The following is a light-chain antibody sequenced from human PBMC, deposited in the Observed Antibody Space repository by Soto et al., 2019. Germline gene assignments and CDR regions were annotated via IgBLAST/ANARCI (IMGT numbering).Light chain of an antibody. V-gene: IGKV4-1*01. CDR2: WAS. Sequence: DIVMTQSPDSLAVSLGERATINCKSSQSVLYSSNNKNYLAWYQQKPGQPPKLLIYWASTRESGVPDRFSGIESGTDFTLTISSLQAEDEAVYYGQQYYSTPPWTFRQGTQVEIK. J-gene: IGKJ1*01. CDR3: QQYYSTPPWT. CDR1: QSVLYSSNNKNY.